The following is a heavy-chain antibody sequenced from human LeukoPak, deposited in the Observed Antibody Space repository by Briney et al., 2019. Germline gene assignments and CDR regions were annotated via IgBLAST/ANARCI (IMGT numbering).Heavy chain of an antibody. Sequence: SETLSLTCTVSGDSISNYYWSWIRQPPGKGLEWIGEINHSGSTNYNPSLKSRVTISVDTSKNQFSLKLSSVTAADTAVYYCARGLLGGYSYGLGYWGQGTLVTVSS. D-gene: IGHD5-18*01. J-gene: IGHJ4*02. V-gene: IGHV4-34*01. CDR1: GDSISNYY. CDR3: ARGLLGGYSYGLGY. CDR2: INHSGST.